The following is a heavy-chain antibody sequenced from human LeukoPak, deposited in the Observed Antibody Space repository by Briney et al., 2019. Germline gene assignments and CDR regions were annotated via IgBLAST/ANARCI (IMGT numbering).Heavy chain of an antibody. CDR2: ISAYNGNT. Sequence: ASVKVSCKASGYTFTSYGISWVRQAPGQGLEWMGWISAYNGNTNYAQKLQGRVTMTTDTSTSTAYMELRSLRFDDTAVYYCARGKLRYFDWLLLTYAFDIWGQGTMVTVSS. D-gene: IGHD3-9*01. CDR1: GYTFTSYG. CDR3: ARGKLRYFDWLLLTYAFDI. V-gene: IGHV1-18*01. J-gene: IGHJ3*02.